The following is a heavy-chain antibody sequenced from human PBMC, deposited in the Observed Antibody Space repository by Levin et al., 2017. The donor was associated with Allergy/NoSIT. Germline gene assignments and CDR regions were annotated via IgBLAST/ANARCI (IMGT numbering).Heavy chain of an antibody. Sequence: SETLSLTCTVSGGSISSSSYYWGWIRQPPGKGLEWIGSIYYSGSTYYNPSLKSRVTISVDTSKNQFSLKLSSVTAADTAVYYCARLLPRRITIMNAFDIWGQGRMVNVSS. CDR3: ARLLPRRITIMNAFDI. J-gene: IGHJ3*02. CDR1: GGSISSSSYY. D-gene: IGHD3-3*01. CDR2: IYYSGST. V-gene: IGHV4-39*01.